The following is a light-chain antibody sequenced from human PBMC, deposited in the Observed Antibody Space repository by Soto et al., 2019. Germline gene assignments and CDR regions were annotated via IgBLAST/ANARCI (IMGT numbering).Light chain of an antibody. CDR2: EVS. Sequence: QSGEPEPLSASGSPGQSITISCTVTGTDVGAYNHVSCYQQYPGQGPHLLIYEVSRRPSGFSHRFSGSKSVNTASLTLSGLQAEDEAHYYCNSYTTMNTYDFGTGTKVTVL. CDR1: GTDVGAYNH. CDR3: NSYTTMNTYD. J-gene: IGLJ1*01. V-gene: IGLV2-14*01.